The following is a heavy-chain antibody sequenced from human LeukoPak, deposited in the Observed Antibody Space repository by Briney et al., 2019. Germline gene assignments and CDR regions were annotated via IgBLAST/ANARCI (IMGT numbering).Heavy chain of an antibody. CDR2: ISYDGSNK. D-gene: IGHD3-22*01. J-gene: IGHJ4*02. CDR1: GFTFSSYA. Sequence: PGRSLRLSCAASGFTFSSYAMHSVRQAPGKGLEWVAFISYDGSNKYYADSVKGRFTISRDNSKNTLYLQMNSLRAEDTAVYYCARARYDSSGYYLDYWGQGTLVTVSS. CDR3: ARARYDSSGYYLDY. V-gene: IGHV3-30-3*01.